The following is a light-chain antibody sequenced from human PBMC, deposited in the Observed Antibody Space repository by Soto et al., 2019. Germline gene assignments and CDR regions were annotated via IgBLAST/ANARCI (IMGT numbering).Light chain of an antibody. CDR3: SSYTSSSTLYV. CDR2: DVS. V-gene: IGLV2-14*01. J-gene: IGLJ1*01. Sequence: QSALTQPASVSGSPGQSITISCTGTSSDVGTYHYVSWYQQHPGKAPKLMIYDVSNRPSAVSNRFSGSNSGNTASLTISGLQAEVEADYYCSSYTSSSTLYVFGTGTKLTV. CDR1: SSDVGTYHY.